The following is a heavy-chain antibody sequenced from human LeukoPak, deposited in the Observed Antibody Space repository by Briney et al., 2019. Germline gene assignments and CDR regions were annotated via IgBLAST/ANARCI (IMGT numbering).Heavy chain of an antibody. J-gene: IGHJ6*04. Sequence: SETQSLTCTVSGGSISSSNYYWGWIRQPPGKGLEWIGSIYYSGNTYYNPSLKSRVTISVDTSKNQFSLKLSSVTAADTAVYYCARSPFPDVWGKGTTVTVSS. V-gene: IGHV4-39*07. CDR2: IYYSGNT. CDR3: ARSPFPDV. CDR1: GGSISSSNYY. D-gene: IGHD3-3*02.